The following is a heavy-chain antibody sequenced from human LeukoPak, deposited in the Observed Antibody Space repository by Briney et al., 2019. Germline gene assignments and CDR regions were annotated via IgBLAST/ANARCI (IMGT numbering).Heavy chain of an antibody. CDR2: IYYSGST. CDR3: ARARGGPGRYYFDY. Sequence: SETLSLTCTVSGGSISSYYWSWIRQPPGKGLEWIGYIYYSGSTNYNPSLKSRVTISVDTSKNQFSLKLSSVTAADTAVYYCARARGGPGRYYFDYWGQGTLVTVSS. CDR1: GGSISSYY. D-gene: IGHD2-15*01. J-gene: IGHJ4*02. V-gene: IGHV4-59*12.